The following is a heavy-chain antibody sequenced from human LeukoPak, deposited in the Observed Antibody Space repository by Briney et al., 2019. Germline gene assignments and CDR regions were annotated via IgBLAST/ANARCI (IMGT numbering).Heavy chain of an antibody. Sequence: PGGSLRLSCAASGFTFSSYAMSWVRQAPGKGLEWVSAISGSGGSTYYADSVKGRFTISRDNSKNTLYLQMNSLRAEDTAVYYCAKEDGITMVRTFGEVGPFDYWGQGTLVTV. V-gene: IGHV3-23*01. CDR3: AKEDGITMVRTFGEVGPFDY. CDR1: GFTFSSYA. CDR2: ISGSGGST. D-gene: IGHD3-10*01. J-gene: IGHJ4*02.